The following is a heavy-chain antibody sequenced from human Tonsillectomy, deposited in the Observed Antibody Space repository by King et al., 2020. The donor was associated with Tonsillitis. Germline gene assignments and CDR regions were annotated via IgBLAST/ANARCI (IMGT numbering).Heavy chain of an antibody. J-gene: IGHJ6*02. CDR3: AKSWATRRGPDYGMDV. V-gene: IGHV5-51*01. Sequence: EVQLVESGAEVKKPGESLKISCTGSGYSFTNYWIGWVRQMPGKGLEWMGIIYPGDSHSTYSPSFQGQVTISADKSINTAYLQWSSLEASDTAMYYCAKSWATRRGPDYGMDVWGQGTTVTVSS. CDR2: IYPGDSHS. CDR1: GYSFTNYW. D-gene: IGHD5-24*01.